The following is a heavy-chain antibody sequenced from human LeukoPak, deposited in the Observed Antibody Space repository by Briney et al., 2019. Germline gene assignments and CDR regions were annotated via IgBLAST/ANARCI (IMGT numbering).Heavy chain of an antibody. CDR1: GFTFSSYA. D-gene: IGHD6-6*01. J-gene: IGHJ4*02. CDR3: TTELIAAPDY. CDR2: ISGSGGST. V-gene: IGHV3-23*01. Sequence: PGGSLRLSCAASGFTFSSYAMSWVRQAPGKGLEWVSAISGSGGSTYYADSVKGRFTISRDNSKNTLYLQMNSLKTEDTAVYYCTTELIAAPDYWGQGTLVTVSS.